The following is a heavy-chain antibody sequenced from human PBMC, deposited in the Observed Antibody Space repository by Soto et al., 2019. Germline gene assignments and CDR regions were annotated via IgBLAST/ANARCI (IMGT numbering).Heavy chain of an antibody. J-gene: IGHJ6*02. CDR1: GFTFSTYG. V-gene: IGHV3-30*18. D-gene: IGHD2-2*01. CDR2: ISYDGSNK. CDR3: AKGQDCSSSSCYFYDYGVDV. Sequence: QVQLVESGGGVVQPGRSLRLSCAASGFTFSTYGMHWVRQAPGKGLEWVAVISYDGSNKFYADSVKGRLTISRDNSKNTLYLQMNSLRAEDTAVYYCAKGQDCSSSSCYFYDYGVDVWGQGTTVAVSS.